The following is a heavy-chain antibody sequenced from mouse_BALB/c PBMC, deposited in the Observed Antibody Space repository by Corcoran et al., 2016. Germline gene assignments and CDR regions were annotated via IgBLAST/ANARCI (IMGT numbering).Heavy chain of an antibody. CDR1: GYTSTDYY. CDR2: INPNNGGT. D-gene: IGHD2-4*01. CDR3: ASDYDYYCDY. J-gene: IGHJ2*01. Sequence: EVQLQQAVPELVKPVDSVKMSCKASGYTSTDYYMKWVTQSHGKSLEWIGDINPNNGGTSYNQKFKGKATFTVDKSSSTAYMQLNSLTSEDSAVYYCASDYDYYCDYLAQWTTLTVSS. V-gene: IGHV1-26*01.